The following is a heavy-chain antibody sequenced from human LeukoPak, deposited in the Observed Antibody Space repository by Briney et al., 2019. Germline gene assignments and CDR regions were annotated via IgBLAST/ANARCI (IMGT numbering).Heavy chain of an antibody. CDR2: IHYSGSN. D-gene: IGHD4-17*01. CDR3: ARSGINGDYGIYFDY. CDR1: GDSISSYY. J-gene: IGHJ4*02. Sequence: WETLSLTCSVSGDSISSYYWSWIRQPPGKGLEWIGYIHYSGSNKYNPSLKSRVTISADTSKKQFSLKLSSVTAADTAVYYCARSGINGDYGIYFDYWGQGTLVPVSS. V-gene: IGHV4-59*01.